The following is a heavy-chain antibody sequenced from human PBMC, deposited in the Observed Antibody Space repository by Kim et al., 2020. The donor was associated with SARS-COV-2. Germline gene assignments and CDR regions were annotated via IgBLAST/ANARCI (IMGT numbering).Heavy chain of an antibody. CDR3: VRDEGGYYLYY. CDR2: ISSSNSYT. J-gene: IGHJ4*02. V-gene: IGHV3-11*06. Sequence: GGSLRLSCAASGFIFRDYYMNWIRQVPGKGLEWVSYISSSNSYTNYADSVKGRFTISRDNVKNSLYLQMNSLRAEDTAVYYCVRDEGGYYLYYWGQGTLV. D-gene: IGHD3-16*01. CDR1: GFIFRDYY.